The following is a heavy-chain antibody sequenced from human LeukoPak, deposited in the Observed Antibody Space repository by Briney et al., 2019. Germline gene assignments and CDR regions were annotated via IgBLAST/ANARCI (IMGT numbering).Heavy chain of an antibody. D-gene: IGHD3-22*01. CDR3: ARGTPTMIVVVATLGEYYFDY. V-gene: IGHV3-30*04. CDR2: TSYDGSTT. Sequence: GGSLRLSCAASGFTFSNYAMHWVRRAPGKGLEWVAITSYDGSTTYYADSVRGRFTISRDNSKNTLYLQMNSLRAEDTAVYYCARGTPTMIVVVATLGEYYFDYWGQGTLVTVSS. J-gene: IGHJ4*02. CDR1: GFTFSNYA.